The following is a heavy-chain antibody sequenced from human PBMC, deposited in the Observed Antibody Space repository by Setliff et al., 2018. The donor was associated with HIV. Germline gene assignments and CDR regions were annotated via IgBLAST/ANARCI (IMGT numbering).Heavy chain of an antibody. CDR3: ARGSYGSVLL. CDR2: TYYRSKWYY. V-gene: IGHV6-1*01. Sequence: PSQTLSLTCAISGDSVSSNSAAWNWIRQSPARGLEWLGRTYYRSKWYYNYAVSVKSRITINSDTSKNQFSLHLNSVTPEDTAVYYCARGSYGSVLLWGQGTLVTVSS. CDR1: GDSVSSNSAA. J-gene: IGHJ4*02. D-gene: IGHD6-19*01.